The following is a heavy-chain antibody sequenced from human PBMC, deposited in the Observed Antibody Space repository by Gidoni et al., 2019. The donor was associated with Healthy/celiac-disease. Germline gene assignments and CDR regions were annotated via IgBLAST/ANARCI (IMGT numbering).Heavy chain of an antibody. CDR2: ISYDGSNK. D-gene: IGHD3-10*01. V-gene: IGHV3-30*18. CDR1: GFTFSSYG. J-gene: IGHJ6*02. CDR3: AKDPHYYGSGSYNGMDV. Sequence: QVQLVESGGGVVQPGRSLRLSCAASGFTFSSYGMHWVRQAPGQGLEWVAVISYDGSNKYYADSVKGRFTISRDNSKNTLYLQMNSLRAEDTAVYYCAKDPHYYGSGSYNGMDVWGQGTTVTVSS.